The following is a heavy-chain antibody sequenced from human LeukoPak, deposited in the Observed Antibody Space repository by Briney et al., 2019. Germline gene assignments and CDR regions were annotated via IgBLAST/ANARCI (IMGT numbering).Heavy chain of an antibody. CDR3: ARHWETSSWYVDY. J-gene: IGHJ4*02. CDR2: IYYSGST. V-gene: IGHV4-59*08. Sequence: KPSETLSLTCTVSGGSISTYYWSWIRQPPGKGLEWIGYIYYSGSTTYNPSPKSRVTISVDTSKNQLSLKLSSVTAADTAVYYCARHWETSSWYVDYWGQGTLVTVSS. D-gene: IGHD6-13*01. CDR1: GGSISTYY.